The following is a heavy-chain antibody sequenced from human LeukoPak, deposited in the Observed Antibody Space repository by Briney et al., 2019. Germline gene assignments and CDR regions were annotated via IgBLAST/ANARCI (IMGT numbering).Heavy chain of an antibody. J-gene: IGHJ6*02. Sequence: GASVKVSCKASGYTFTGYYMHWVRQAPGQGLEWMGWINPNSGGTNYAQKFQGWVTMTRDTSISTAYMELSRLRSDDTAVYYCARGGYSGYDFDGMDVWGQGTTATVSS. CDR3: ARGGYSGYDFDGMDV. V-gene: IGHV1-2*04. D-gene: IGHD5-12*01. CDR1: GYTFTGYY. CDR2: INPNSGGT.